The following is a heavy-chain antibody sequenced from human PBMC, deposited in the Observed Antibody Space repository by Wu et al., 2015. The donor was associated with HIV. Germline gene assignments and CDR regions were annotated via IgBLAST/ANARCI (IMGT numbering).Heavy chain of an antibody. CDR1: GGTFSSYV. V-gene: IGHV1-69*11. CDR3: AREGYASGGFDY. Sequence: QVQLVQSGAEVKKPGSSVKVSCTGSGGTFSSYVTAWVRQAPGQGLEWMGGIIPILGTVDYAQKFQGRVTITADESTSTAYMELSSLRSEDTAVYSCAREGYASGGFDYWGQGTLVTVSS. J-gene: IGHJ4*02. D-gene: IGHD3-10*01. CDR2: IIPILGTV.